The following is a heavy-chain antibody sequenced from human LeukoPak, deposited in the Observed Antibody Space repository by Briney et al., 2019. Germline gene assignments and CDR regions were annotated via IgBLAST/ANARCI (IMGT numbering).Heavy chain of an antibody. Sequence: GASVKVSCKASGYTFTSYAMNWVRQAPGQGLEWMGWINTNTGNPTYAQGFTGRFVFSLDTSVSTAYLQISSLKAEDTAVYYCAGSMVRGVGSFHPRNPNWFDPWGQGTLVTVSS. CDR2: INTNTGNP. D-gene: IGHD3-10*01. CDR1: GYTFTSYA. J-gene: IGHJ5*02. V-gene: IGHV7-4-1*02. CDR3: AGSMVRGVGSFHPRNPNWFDP.